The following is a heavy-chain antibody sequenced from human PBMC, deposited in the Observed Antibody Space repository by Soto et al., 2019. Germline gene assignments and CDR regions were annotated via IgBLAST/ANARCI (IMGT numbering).Heavy chain of an antibody. Sequence: QVQLVQSGAEVKKPGASVKVSCKASGYTFTRSGISWVRQAPGQGLEWMGWISTYNGDTNYAQTFQGRVTMTTDTSTSTVHMEVRSLRSDDTAGYYCAREGVATYYFYGMDVWGQGTPVTFSS. CDR1: GYTFTRSG. D-gene: IGHD5-12*01. CDR2: ISTYNGDT. J-gene: IGHJ6*02. CDR3: AREGVATYYFYGMDV. V-gene: IGHV1-18*01.